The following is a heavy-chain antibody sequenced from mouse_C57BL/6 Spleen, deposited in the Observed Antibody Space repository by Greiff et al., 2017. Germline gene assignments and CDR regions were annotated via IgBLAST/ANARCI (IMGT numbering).Heavy chain of an antibody. J-gene: IGHJ3*01. V-gene: IGHV1-59*01. D-gene: IGHD3-2*02. CDR2: IDPSDSYT. Sequence: QVQLQQPGAELVRPGTSVKLSCKASGYTFTSYWLHWVKQRPGQGLEWIGTIDPSDSYTNYNQKLKGTAKLTVDTSSSPAYMHLSSLTSEDAAVYYCARARQLRLEAYWGQGTLVTVSA. CDR3: ARARQLRLEAY. CDR1: GYTFTSYW.